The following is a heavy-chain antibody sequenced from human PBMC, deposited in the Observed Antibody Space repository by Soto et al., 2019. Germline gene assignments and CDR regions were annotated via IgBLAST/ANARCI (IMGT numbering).Heavy chain of an antibody. CDR3: ANLAGGWYEAFGI. J-gene: IGHJ3*02. CDR2: ISYDGSNK. V-gene: IGHV3-30*18. Sequence: SLRLSCAASGFTFSSYGMHWVRQAPGKGLEWVAVISYDGSNKYYADSVKGRFTISRDNSKNTLDLQINSLRAEDTAVYYYANLAGGWYEAFGIWGQGTMVTVSS. D-gene: IGHD6-19*01. CDR1: GFTFSSYG.